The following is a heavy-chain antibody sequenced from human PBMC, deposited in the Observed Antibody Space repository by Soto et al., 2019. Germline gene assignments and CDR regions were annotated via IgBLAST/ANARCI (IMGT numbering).Heavy chain of an antibody. CDR2: IYYSGST. CDR3: ARVAAVASTPYNWFDP. D-gene: IGHD2-15*01. CDR1: GDSISTYY. Sequence: QVQLQESGPGLVKPSETLSLTCTVSGDSISTYYWSWIRQPPGKGLEWIGYIYYSGSTTYNPSLKSRVTISIDTPKNQFSLEMSSVTAADMAVYYCARVAAVASTPYNWFDPWGQGTLVSVSS. V-gene: IGHV4-59*13. J-gene: IGHJ5*02.